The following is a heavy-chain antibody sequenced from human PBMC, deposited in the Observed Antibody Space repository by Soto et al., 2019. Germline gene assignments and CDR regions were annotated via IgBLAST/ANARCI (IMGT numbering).Heavy chain of an antibody. J-gene: IGHJ4*02. CDR1: GFTFSNYW. V-gene: IGHV3-74*01. D-gene: IGHD2-21*01. CDR3: ARVGGGAGNFDY. CDR2: ISGDGSFT. Sequence: GGSLRLSCGASGFTFSNYWMHWVRQAPGEGLVWVSRISGDGSFTRFADSVKGRFTISRDNAKNTMSLQMNSLRVDDTAVYYCARVGGGAGNFDYWGQGTLVTVSS.